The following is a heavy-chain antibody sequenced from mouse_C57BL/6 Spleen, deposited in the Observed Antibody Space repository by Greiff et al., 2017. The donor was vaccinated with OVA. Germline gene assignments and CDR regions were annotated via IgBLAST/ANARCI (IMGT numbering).Heavy chain of an antibody. Sequence: QVQLQQSGAELARPGASVKMSCKASGYTFTSYTMHWVKQRPGQGLEWIGYINPSSGYTKYNQKFKDKATLTADKSSSTAYVQLSSLTSEDSAVYYYARNNYYGSSYDWYFGVWGTGTTVTVAT. CDR2: INPSSGYT. D-gene: IGHD1-1*01. CDR1: GYTFTSYT. V-gene: IGHV1-4*01. CDR3: ARNNYYGSSYDWYFGV. J-gene: IGHJ1*03.